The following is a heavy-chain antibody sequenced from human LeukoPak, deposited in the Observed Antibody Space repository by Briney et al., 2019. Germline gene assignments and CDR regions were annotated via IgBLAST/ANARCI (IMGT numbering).Heavy chain of an antibody. D-gene: IGHD6-19*01. V-gene: IGHV4-34*01. CDR3: ARVRWLVRYFDY. J-gene: IGHJ4*02. Sequence: SETLSLTCTVSNGSISPHYWSWIRQPPGKGLEWIGEINHSGSTNYNPSLKSRVTISVDTSKNQFSLKLSSVTAADTAVYYCARVRWLVRYFDYWGQGTLVTVSS. CDR1: NGSISPHY. CDR2: INHSGST.